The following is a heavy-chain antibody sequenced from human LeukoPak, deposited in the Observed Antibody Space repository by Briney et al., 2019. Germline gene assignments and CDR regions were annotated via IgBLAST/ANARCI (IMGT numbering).Heavy chain of an antibody. Sequence: PGRSLRLSCAASGFTFSSYAMHWVRQAPVKGLEWVSSISSSSSYIYYADSVKGRFTISRDNAKNSLYLQMNSLRAEDTAVYYCARDHGSGRSFDYWGQGTLVTVSS. CDR1: GFTFSSYA. J-gene: IGHJ4*02. CDR3: ARDHGSGRSFDY. D-gene: IGHD6-19*01. V-gene: IGHV3-21*01. CDR2: ISSSSSYI.